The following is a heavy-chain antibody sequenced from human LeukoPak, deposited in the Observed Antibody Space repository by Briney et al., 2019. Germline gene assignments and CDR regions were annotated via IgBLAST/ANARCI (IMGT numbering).Heavy chain of an antibody. J-gene: IGHJ3*02. D-gene: IGHD3-10*01. CDR2: SYSGGST. Sequence: TGGSLRLSCAASGFTVSSNYISWVREARGKGLEGVSVSYSGGSTDYADSVKGRFTISRDNSKNTLYLQMNSLRTEDTAVYYCARGVIRGIDAFDIWGQGTMVTVSS. CDR3: ARGVIRGIDAFDI. V-gene: IGHV3-66*02. CDR1: GFTVSSNY.